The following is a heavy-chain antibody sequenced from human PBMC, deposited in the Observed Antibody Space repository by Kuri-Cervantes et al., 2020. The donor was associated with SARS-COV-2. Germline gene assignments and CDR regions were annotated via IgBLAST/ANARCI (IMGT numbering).Heavy chain of an antibody. CDR1: GFTFNSYE. Sequence: GESLKISCAASGFTFNSYEMNWVRQAPGKGLEWLSYIGNTDSTTYYADSVKGRFTISRDNAKNLLYLQMNSLRAEDTALYYCAGDLSQCGDPGFDFWGQGTLVTVSS. CDR3: AGDLSQCGDPGFDF. J-gene: IGHJ4*02. CDR2: IGNTDSTT. V-gene: IGHV3-48*03. D-gene: IGHD4-17*01.